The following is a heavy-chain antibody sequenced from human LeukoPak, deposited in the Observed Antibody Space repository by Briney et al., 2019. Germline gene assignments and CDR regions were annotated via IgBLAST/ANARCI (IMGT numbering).Heavy chain of an antibody. V-gene: IGHV3-23*01. J-gene: IGHJ4*02. Sequence: GGSLRLSCAASGFTFSSYAMSWVRQAPGKGLEWVSAISGSGGSTYYADSVKGRFTISRDNAKNSLYLQMNSLRAEDMAVYYCARTYDFWSGSQYYFDSWGQGTLVTVSS. CDR3: ARTYDFWSGSQYYFDS. CDR2: ISGSGGST. D-gene: IGHD3-3*01. CDR1: GFTFSSYA.